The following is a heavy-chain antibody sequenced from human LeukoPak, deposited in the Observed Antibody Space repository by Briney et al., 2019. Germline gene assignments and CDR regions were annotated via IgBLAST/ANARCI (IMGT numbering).Heavy chain of an antibody. CDR3: AKEGGYDTRGYYYGMDV. D-gene: IGHD5-12*01. Sequence: GGSLRLSCAASGFTFSSYAMSWVRQAPGKGLEWLSAISGSGGSTYYADSVKGRFTISRDSSKNTLYLQMNSLRAEDTAVYYCAKEGGYDTRGYYYGMDVWGQGTTVTVSS. CDR1: GFTFSSYA. V-gene: IGHV3-23*01. CDR2: ISGSGGST. J-gene: IGHJ6*02.